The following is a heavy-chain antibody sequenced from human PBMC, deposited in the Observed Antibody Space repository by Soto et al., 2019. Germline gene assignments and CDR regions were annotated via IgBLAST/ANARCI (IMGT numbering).Heavy chain of an antibody. CDR1: GFSLTTDGVG. CDR2: IYWDDDE. CDR3: AHSRNLITEEAQVGDFDY. Sequence: QITLKESGPTLVKPTQTLTLTCSFSGFSLTTDGVGVGWVRQPPGEALEWLALIYWDDDERYSPSLKTRLTITKDPSKNQVFLIMTNMDPVDTATYYCAHSRNLITEEAQVGDFDYWGQGTLVTVSS. J-gene: IGHJ4*02. V-gene: IGHV2-5*02. D-gene: IGHD3-10*01.